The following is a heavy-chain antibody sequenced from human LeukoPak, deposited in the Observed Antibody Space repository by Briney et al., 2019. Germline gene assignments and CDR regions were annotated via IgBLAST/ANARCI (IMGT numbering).Heavy chain of an antibody. CDR1: GYTFTSYG. J-gene: IGHJ4*02. CDR2: ISAYNGNT. V-gene: IGHV1-18*01. Sequence: GASVKVSCKASGYTFTSYGISWVRQAPGQGLEWMGWISAYNGNTSYAQKFQGRVTMTRDTSISTAYMELSRLRSDDTAMYYCARGSTVGATESLGFDYWGQGAPVTVSS. D-gene: IGHD1-26*01. CDR3: ARGSTVGATESLGFDY.